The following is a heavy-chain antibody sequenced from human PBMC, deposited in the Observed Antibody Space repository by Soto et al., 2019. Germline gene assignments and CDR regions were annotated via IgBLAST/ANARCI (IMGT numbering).Heavy chain of an antibody. Sequence: QVQLQESGPGLVKPSGTLSLTCAVSGGSISSSNWWSWVRQPPGKGLEWIGEIYHSGSTNYNPSLKSRGPISGDKSKNHFSLKLSSVTAADTAVYYCARNRGYSSSSRGPYYYGMDVWGQGTTVTVSS. D-gene: IGHD6-6*01. V-gene: IGHV4-4*02. CDR2: IYHSGST. CDR3: ARNRGYSSSSRGPYYYGMDV. CDR1: GGSISSSNW. J-gene: IGHJ6*02.